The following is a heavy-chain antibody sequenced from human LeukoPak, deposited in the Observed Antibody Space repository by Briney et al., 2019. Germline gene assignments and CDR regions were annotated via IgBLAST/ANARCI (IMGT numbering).Heavy chain of an antibody. CDR3: ARGQRLYDFWSGYHTYSDYNWFDP. CDR1: GGSFSGYY. CDR2: INHSGST. V-gene: IGHV4-34*01. J-gene: IGHJ5*02. Sequence: PSETLSLTCAVYGGSFSGYYWSWIRQPPGKGLEWIGEINHSGSTNYNPSLKSRVTISVDTSKNQFSLKLSSVTAADTAVYYCARGQRLYDFWSGYHTYSDYNWFDPWGQGTLVTVSS. D-gene: IGHD3-3*01.